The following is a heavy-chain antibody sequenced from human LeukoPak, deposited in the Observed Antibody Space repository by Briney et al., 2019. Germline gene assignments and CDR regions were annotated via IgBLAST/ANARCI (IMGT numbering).Heavy chain of an antibody. J-gene: IGHJ4*02. Sequence: GASVKVSCKASGYTFTSYYMHWVRQAPGQGLEWMGIINPSGGSTSYAQKFQGRVTMTRDTSTSTVYMELSSLRSEDTAVYYCARVGIMITFGGASAPDYWGQGTLVTVSS. CDR1: GYTFTSYY. CDR3: ARVGIMITFGGASAPDY. D-gene: IGHD3-16*01. V-gene: IGHV1-46*01. CDR2: INPSGGST.